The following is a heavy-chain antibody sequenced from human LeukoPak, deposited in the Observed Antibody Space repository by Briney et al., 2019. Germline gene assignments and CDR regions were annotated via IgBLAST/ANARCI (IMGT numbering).Heavy chain of an antibody. J-gene: IGHJ4*02. Sequence: GGSLRLSCAASGFTVSSNYMTWVRQAPGKGLEWVSVIYSEGSTSYADSVKGRFAISRDNSKNTLYPQMNNLRAEDTTVYYCATHSGGYWGQGTLVTVSS. CDR2: IYSEGST. CDR1: GFTVSSNY. D-gene: IGHD4-23*01. CDR3: ATHSGGY. V-gene: IGHV3-66*01.